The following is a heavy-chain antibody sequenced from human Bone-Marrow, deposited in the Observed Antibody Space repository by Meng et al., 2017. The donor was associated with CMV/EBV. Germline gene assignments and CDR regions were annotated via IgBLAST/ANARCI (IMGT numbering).Heavy chain of an antibody. CDR2: ISSTSTYI. CDR3: ASTTDPRNY. D-gene: IGHD1-14*01. J-gene: IGHJ4*02. V-gene: IGHV3-21*01. Sequence: GESLKISCAASGFTFSVYNMNWVRQAPGKGLEWVSSISSTSTYIYYADSVKGRFTISRDNAKSSLYLQMNSLRAEDTAVYYCASTTDPRNYWGQGTRVTVSS. CDR1: GFTFSVYN.